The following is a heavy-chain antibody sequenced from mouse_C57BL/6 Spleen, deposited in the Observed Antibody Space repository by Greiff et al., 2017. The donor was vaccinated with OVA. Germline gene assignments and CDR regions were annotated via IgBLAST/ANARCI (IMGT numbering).Heavy chain of an antibody. Sequence: QVQLKESGAELVMPGASVKLSCKASGYTFTSYWMHWVKQRPGQGLEWIGEIDPSDSYTNYNQKFKGKSTLTVDKSSSTAYMQLSSLTSEDSAVYYCAREDDGSRIFDYWGQGTTLTVSS. V-gene: IGHV1-69*01. CDR2: IDPSDSYT. CDR3: AREDDGSRIFDY. CDR1: GYTFTSYW. D-gene: IGHD1-1*01. J-gene: IGHJ2*01.